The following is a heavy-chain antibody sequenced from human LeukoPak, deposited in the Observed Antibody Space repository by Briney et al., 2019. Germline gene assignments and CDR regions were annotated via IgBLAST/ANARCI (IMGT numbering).Heavy chain of an antibody. D-gene: IGHD4-23*01. Sequence: ASVKVSCKASGYTFTGYYMHWVRQAPGQGLEWMGWINPNSGGTNYAQRFQGRVTMTRDTSITTAYMDLSRLRSDDTAVYYCARKPGGDYGGNLDYWGQGTLVTVSS. CDR3: ARKPGGDYGGNLDY. CDR2: INPNSGGT. J-gene: IGHJ4*02. V-gene: IGHV1-2*02. CDR1: GYTFTGYY.